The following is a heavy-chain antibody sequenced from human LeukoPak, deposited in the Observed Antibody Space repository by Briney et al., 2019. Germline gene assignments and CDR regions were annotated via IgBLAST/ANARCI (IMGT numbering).Heavy chain of an antibody. CDR3: AKEREKRMVRGVIGY. Sequence: GGSLRLSCAASGFTFSSYSMSWVRQAPGKGLEWVSAISGSGGSTYYADSVKGRFTISRDNSKNTLYLQMNSLRAEDTAVYYCAKEREKRMVRGVIGYWGQGTLVTVSS. V-gene: IGHV3-23*01. CDR1: GFTFSSYS. D-gene: IGHD3-10*01. J-gene: IGHJ4*02. CDR2: ISGSGGST.